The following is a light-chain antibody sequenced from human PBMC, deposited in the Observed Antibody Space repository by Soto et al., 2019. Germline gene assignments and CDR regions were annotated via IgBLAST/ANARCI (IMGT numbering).Light chain of an antibody. CDR2: KAS. Sequence: DIHMTLSPSTLSGSVGHRVTITCRAIQTISSWLAWYQQKPWKAPKLLIYKASTLKSGVPSRFSGSASGTESTLTISCLQYEDFATYYCQQYYSYPWTFGQGTK. CDR3: QQYYSYPWT. V-gene: IGKV1-5*03. CDR1: QTISSW. J-gene: IGKJ1*01.